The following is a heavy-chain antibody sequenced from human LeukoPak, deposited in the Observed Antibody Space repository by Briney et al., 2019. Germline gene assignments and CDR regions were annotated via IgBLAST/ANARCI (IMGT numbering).Heavy chain of an antibody. CDR2: IYYSGST. CDR3: ARVISGEYQLLYWFDP. Sequence: SETLSLTCTVSGGSISSGGYYWSWIRQHPGKGLEWIGYIYYSGSTYYNPPLKSRVTISVDTSKNQFSLKLSSVTAADTAVYYCARVISGEYQLLYWFDPWGQGTLVTVSS. J-gene: IGHJ5*02. V-gene: IGHV4-31*03. D-gene: IGHD2-2*01. CDR1: GGSISSGGYY.